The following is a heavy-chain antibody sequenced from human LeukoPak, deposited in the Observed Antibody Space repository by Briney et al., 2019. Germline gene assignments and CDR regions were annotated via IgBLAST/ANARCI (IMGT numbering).Heavy chain of an antibody. J-gene: IGHJ4*02. D-gene: IGHD1-26*01. V-gene: IGHV6-1*01. Sequence: SQTLSLTCAISGDSVSSNSAALNWIRQSPSRGLEWLGRTYYKSKLYNDYAVSVKSRITINPDTSKNQFSLQLNSVPPEDTAVYYCAREGGSYYFDYWGQGTLVTVSS. CDR2: TYYKSKLYN. CDR3: AREGGSYYFDY. CDR1: GDSVSSNSAA.